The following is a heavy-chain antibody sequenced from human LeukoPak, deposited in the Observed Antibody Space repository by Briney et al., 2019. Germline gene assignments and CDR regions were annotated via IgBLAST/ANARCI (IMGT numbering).Heavy chain of an antibody. CDR1: GFSFSAYA. Sequence: PGGSLRLSCVASGFSFSAYAMNWVRQAPGERLEWVASMNQDGTEKYYVDSVKGRFTISRDNAKNSLYLQMDSLRAEDTAVYYCARDQGNGCFDPWGQGSLVTVSS. J-gene: IGHJ5*02. D-gene: IGHD1-1*01. CDR3: ARDQGNGCFDP. V-gene: IGHV3-7*01. CDR2: MNQDGTEK.